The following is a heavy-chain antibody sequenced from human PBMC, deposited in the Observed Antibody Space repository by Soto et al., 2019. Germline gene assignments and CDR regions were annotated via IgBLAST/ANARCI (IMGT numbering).Heavy chain of an antibody. V-gene: IGHV3-30-3*01. CDR2: ISYDGANK. CDR1: GFTFSSYA. J-gene: IGHJ6*02. D-gene: IGHD3-10*01. Sequence: QVQLSESGGGVVQPGRSLTLSCAASGFTFSSYAMYWVRQAPGKGLEWLAVISYDGANKFYADSVKGRITFSRHNSGNTLFLQLNSLRAEDTAVYYCAGDSVEGRFYYASGSMDVWGQGTTVIVSS. CDR3: AGDSVEGRFYYASGSMDV.